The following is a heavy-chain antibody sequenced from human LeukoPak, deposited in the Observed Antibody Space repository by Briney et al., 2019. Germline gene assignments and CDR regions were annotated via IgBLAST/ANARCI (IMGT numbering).Heavy chain of an antibody. CDR3: ARLSNPNWFDP. D-gene: IGHD3-16*02. J-gene: IGHJ5*02. V-gene: IGHV1-18*01. Sequence: ASVKVSCXASGYTFTSYDISWVRQAPRQGLEWMEWISAYNGNTNYAQKLQGRVTMTTDTSTSTAYMELRSLRSDDTAVYYCARLSNPNWFDPWGQGTLVTVSS. CDR1: GYTFTSYD. CDR2: ISAYNGNT.